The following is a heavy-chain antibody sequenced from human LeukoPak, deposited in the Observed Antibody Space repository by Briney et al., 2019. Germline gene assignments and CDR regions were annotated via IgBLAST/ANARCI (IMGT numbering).Heavy chain of an antibody. CDR3: ASSGYLMYYMAV. D-gene: IGHD3-22*01. V-gene: IGHV4-34*01. Sequence: SETLSLTCGVYGGSFSGYYWSWIRQPPGKGLEWIGEVNNSGSTNYNPSLKSRVTVSVDTSKNQLSLKLTSVTAADTAVYYCASSGYLMYYMAVWGKGTTVTVSS. CDR2: VNNSGST. CDR1: GGSFSGYY. J-gene: IGHJ6*03.